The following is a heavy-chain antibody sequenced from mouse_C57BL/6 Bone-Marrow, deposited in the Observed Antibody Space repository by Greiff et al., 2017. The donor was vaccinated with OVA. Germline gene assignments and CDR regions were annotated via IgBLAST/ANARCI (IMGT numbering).Heavy chain of an antibody. CDR1: GYTFTSYW. J-gene: IGHJ1*03. D-gene: IGHD1-1*01. CDR2: IHPNSGST. CDR3: ARKGLYYGSRDWYFDV. V-gene: IGHV1-64*01. Sequence: QVQLQQPGAELVKPGASVKLSCKASGYTFTSYWMHWVKQRPGQGLEWIGMIHPNSGSTNYNEKFKSKATLTVDKSSSTAYMQLSSLTSEDSAVYYCARKGLYYGSRDWYFDVWGTGTTVTVSS.